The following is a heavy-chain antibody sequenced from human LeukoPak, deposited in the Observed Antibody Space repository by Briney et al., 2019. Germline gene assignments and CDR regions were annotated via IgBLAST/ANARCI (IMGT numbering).Heavy chain of an antibody. V-gene: IGHV3-15*05. CDR2: IKPKAAGGTV. CDR1: GFTFTNAC. Sequence: KTGGSLRLSCAASGFTFTNACMGWVRQAPGKGLEWVGQIKPKAAGGTVDYPAPVKGRFTISRDDSKNTLYLQMSSLKVEDTALYYCTTDKGVGVATNGNNYWDQGTLVTVSS. D-gene: IGHD2-8*01. CDR3: TTDKGVGVATNGNNY. J-gene: IGHJ4*02.